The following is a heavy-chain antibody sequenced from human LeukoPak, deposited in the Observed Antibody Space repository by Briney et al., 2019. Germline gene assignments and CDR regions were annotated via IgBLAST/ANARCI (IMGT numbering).Heavy chain of an antibody. D-gene: IGHD3-16*01. Sequence: GSLRLSCAASGSPFSAFVMAWVRQAPGKGLEWVSDISATGDTSNYADSVKGRFTISRDNSKNTLYLHMNNLRVEDTAVYYCANTFLGPYGNWGQGTLVTVSS. V-gene: IGHV3-23*01. CDR1: GSPFSAFV. CDR3: ANTFLGPYGN. CDR2: ISATGDTS. J-gene: IGHJ4*02.